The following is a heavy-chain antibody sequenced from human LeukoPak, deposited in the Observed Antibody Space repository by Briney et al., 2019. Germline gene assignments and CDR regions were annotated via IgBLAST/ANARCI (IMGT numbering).Heavy chain of an antibody. CDR1: GFTCSSYA. J-gene: IGHJ4*02. CDR2: ISGSGGRT. Sequence: PGGSLRLSCAASGFTCSSYAMSWVRQAPGKGLEWVSGISGSGGRTYYADSVKGRFTISRDNSKNTLYLQMNSLRAEDTAIYYCAKDLGGSYWSYYFDYWGQGTLVTVSS. CDR3: AKDLGGSYWSYYFDY. D-gene: IGHD1-26*01. V-gene: IGHV3-23*01.